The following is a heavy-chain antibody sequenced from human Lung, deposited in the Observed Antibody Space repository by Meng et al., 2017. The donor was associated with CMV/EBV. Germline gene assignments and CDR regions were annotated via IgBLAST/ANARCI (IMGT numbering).Heavy chain of an antibody. V-gene: IGHV4-4*02. J-gene: IGHJ1*01. D-gene: IGHD3-10*01. Sequence: RFRARGHALVSTSETRALTCAVSGYSITNHNWWAWVRQPPGKGLEWIGEIPHRGSSAYNPSLKSRVSMSIDKSKNQFSLKLTSVTAADTAVYHCLRRSGGSVWGQGTLVTVSS. CDR3: LRRSGGSV. CDR1: GYSITNHNW. CDR2: IPHRGSS.